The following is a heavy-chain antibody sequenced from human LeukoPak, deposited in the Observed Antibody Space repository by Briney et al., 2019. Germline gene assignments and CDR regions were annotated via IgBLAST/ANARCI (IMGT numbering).Heavy chain of an antibody. CDR3: ARARGQWFIPRLGFDP. CDR2: LIPIFGTA. J-gene: IGHJ5*02. V-gene: IGHV1-69*05. CDR1: GGTFSSYA. D-gene: IGHD3-22*01. Sequence: SVKVSCKASGGTFSSYAISWGRPAPGQGLEWMVGLIPIFGTANYAQKFQGRVTITTDESTSTAYMELSSLRSEDTAVYYCARARGQWFIPRLGFDPWGQGTLVTVSS.